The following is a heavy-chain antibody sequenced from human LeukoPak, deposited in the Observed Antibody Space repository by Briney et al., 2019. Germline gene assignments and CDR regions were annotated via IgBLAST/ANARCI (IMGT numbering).Heavy chain of an antibody. CDR1: GFTFNIYA. D-gene: IGHD5-24*01. Sequence: GGSLRLSCAASGFTFNIYAMTWVRQAPGKGLEWVSALSGSGTNTFHADSVKGRFTTSRDNSKSTLYLQMNSLRAEDTAIYYCAKVGPRDGYREYYFDYWGQGTLVTVSS. V-gene: IGHV3-23*01. CDR3: AKVGPRDGYREYYFDY. J-gene: IGHJ4*02. CDR2: LSGSGTNT.